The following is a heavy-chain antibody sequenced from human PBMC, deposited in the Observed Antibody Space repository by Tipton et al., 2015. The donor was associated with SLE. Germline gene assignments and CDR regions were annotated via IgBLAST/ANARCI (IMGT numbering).Heavy chain of an antibody. V-gene: IGHV4-39*01. J-gene: IGHJ4*02. Sequence: LRLSCTVSGGSINSGGYYWSWIRQHPGKGLEWIGNIYYTGSTYYNPSLRSRVTISIDTSKSHFSLKLTSVTATDTAVYYCVRQRLWSDYWGQGNLVTVSS. CDR1: GGSINSGGYY. CDR2: IYYTGST. D-gene: IGHD2-21*01. CDR3: VRQRLWSDY.